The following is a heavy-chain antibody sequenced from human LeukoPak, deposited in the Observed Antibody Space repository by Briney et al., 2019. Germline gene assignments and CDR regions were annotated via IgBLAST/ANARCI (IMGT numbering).Heavy chain of an antibody. Sequence: ASVKVSCKASGYTFTAYYMHWVRQAPGQGLEWMGRTNPNSGDTIYAQNFQGRVTVTRDTSISTAYMELSRLRSDDTAVYYCACWGGGNQGHWGQGTLVTVSS. V-gene: IGHV1-2*06. D-gene: IGHD4-23*01. CDR1: GYTFTAYY. J-gene: IGHJ4*02. CDR2: TNPNSGDT. CDR3: ACWGGGNQGH.